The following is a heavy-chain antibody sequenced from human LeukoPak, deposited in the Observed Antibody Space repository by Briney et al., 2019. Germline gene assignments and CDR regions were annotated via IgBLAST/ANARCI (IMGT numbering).Heavy chain of an antibody. Sequence: SETLCLTCAVYGGSFSGYYWSWIRQPPGKGLEWIGEINHSGSTNYNPSLKSRVTISVDTSKNQFSLKLSSVTAADTAVYYCARGGAYYYGSGSYYNRGNYYYGMDVWGKGTTVTVSS. D-gene: IGHD3-10*01. CDR1: GGSFSGYY. V-gene: IGHV4-34*01. CDR3: ARGGAYYYGSGSYYNRGNYYYGMDV. J-gene: IGHJ6*04. CDR2: INHSGST.